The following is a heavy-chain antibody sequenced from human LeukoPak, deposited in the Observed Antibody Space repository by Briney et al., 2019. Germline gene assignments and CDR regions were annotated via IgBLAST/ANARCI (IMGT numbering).Heavy chain of an antibody. D-gene: IGHD4-11*01. CDR2: IIPILAIA. V-gene: IGHV1-69*04. CDR3: ARDDYNPYYYYGMDV. Sequence: SVKVSCKASGGTFSSYAISWVRQAPGQGLEWMGRIIPILAIANYAQKFQGRVTITADKSTSTAYMELSSLRSEDTAVYYCARDDYNPYYYYGMDVWGQGTTVTVSS. J-gene: IGHJ6*02. CDR1: GGTFSSYA.